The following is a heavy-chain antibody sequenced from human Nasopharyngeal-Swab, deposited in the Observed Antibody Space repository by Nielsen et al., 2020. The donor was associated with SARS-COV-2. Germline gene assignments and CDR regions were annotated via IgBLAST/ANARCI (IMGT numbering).Heavy chain of an antibody. CDR3: AREVINQAVSDASDF. CDR2: IHYTGKT. V-gene: IGHV4-31*03. Sequence: SETLSLTCTVSGGSISSDNYFWSWIRQRPGKGLEWIGYIHYTGKTYYNPSLESRLTISLDTSRNQFSLMLRSVTAADTAVYYCAREVINQAVSDASDFWGQGTMVTVSS. D-gene: IGHD3-16*02. CDR1: GGSISSDNYF. J-gene: IGHJ3*01.